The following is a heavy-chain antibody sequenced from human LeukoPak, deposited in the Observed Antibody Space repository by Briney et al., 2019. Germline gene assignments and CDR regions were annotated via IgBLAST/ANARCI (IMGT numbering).Heavy chain of an antibody. D-gene: IGHD5-24*01. CDR3: ARGLDAYKGGNY. CDR2: IHPSGST. V-gene: IGHV4-34*01. J-gene: IGHJ4*02. CDR1: GGSLSDYY. Sequence: SETLPLTCGVYGGSLSDYYWSWIRQPPGKGLEWIGEIHPSGSTNYNPSLESRVTISSDRSKNQFSLNLRSVTGADTAVYYCARGLDAYKGGNYWGQGTLVTVS.